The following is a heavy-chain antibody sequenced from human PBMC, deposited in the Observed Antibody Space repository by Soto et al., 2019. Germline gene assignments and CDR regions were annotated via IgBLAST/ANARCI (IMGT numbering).Heavy chain of an antibody. J-gene: IGHJ4*02. CDR1: GFSFSISP. D-gene: IGHD7-27*01. CDR3: ARDPKTSGGQHWAFNYYDS. V-gene: IGHV3-30-3*01. Sequence: GSLRLSCAASGFSFSISPMHWVRQAPGKGPEWVALISYDGTNKFYADSVKGRFTISRDNSKSTLYLQVDSLRPEDAAVYYCARDPKTSGGQHWAFNYYDSWGQGTLVTVSS. CDR2: ISYDGTNK.